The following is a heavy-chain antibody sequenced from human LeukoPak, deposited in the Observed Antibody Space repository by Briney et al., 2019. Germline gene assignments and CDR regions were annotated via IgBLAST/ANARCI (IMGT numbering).Heavy chain of an antibody. Sequence: SETLSLTCTVSGGSISSYYWSWIRQPPGKGLKWIGYIYYSGSTNYNPSLKSRVTISVDTSKNQFSLKLSSVTAADTAVYYCARSELAAIKYPLSYGMDVWGQGTTVTVSS. CDR3: ARSELAAIKYPLSYGMDV. CDR2: IYYSGST. D-gene: IGHD2-2*01. CDR1: GGSISSYY. V-gene: IGHV4-59*08. J-gene: IGHJ6*02.